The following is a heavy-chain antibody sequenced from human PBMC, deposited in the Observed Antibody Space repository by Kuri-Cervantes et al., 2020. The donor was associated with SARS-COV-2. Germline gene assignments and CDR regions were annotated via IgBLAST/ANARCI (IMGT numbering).Heavy chain of an antibody. Sequence: GESLKISCAASGFTFSSYWMSWVRQAPGKGLEWVANIKQDGSEKYYVDSVKGRFTISRDNSKNTLYLQMNSLRAEDTAVYYCACLVVITTGDYWGQGTLVTVSS. V-gene: IGHV3-7*01. J-gene: IGHJ4*02. CDR2: IKQDGSEK. D-gene: IGHD3-22*01. CDR1: GFTFSSYW. CDR3: ACLVVITTGDY.